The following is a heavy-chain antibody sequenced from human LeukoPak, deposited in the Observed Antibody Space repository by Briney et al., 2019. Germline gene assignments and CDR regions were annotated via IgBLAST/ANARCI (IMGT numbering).Heavy chain of an antibody. J-gene: IGHJ4*02. CDR1: GLNFSTYW. Sequence: GGSLRLSCTASGLNFSTYWMTWVRQVPGKGLEWVANIKEDGSEIYYVDAVKGRFSISRDNAKTSLYLQMHSLSVADTGLYYCVTDQTGRHPYFFDYWGQGTLVTVSS. CDR3: VTDQTGRHPYFFDY. V-gene: IGHV3-7*01. CDR2: IKEDGSEI. D-gene: IGHD3-10*01.